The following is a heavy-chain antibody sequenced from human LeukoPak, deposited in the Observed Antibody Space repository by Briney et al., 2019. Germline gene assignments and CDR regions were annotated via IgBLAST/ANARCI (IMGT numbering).Heavy chain of an antibody. CDR2: IRSSGSTI. V-gene: IGHV3-48*03. CDR3: ARDFGRWYFDY. D-gene: IGHD4-23*01. J-gene: IGHJ4*02. CDR1: GFTFDDYG. Sequence: AGGSLRLSCAASGFTFDDYGMSWVRQAPGKGLEWVSYIRSSGSTIYYADSVKGRFIISRDNAKNSLHLQMNSLRAEDTAVYYCARDFGRWYFDYWGQGTLVTVSS.